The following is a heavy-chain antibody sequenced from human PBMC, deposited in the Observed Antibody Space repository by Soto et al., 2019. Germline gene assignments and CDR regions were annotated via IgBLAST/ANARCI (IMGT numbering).Heavy chain of an antibody. J-gene: IGHJ4*02. CDR3: ARGQYSSGGPLTLGYFDY. Sequence: QVQLVESGGGVVQPGRSLRLSCAASGFTFSIYAMHWVRQAPGKGLEWVAVISYDGSNKYYVDSVKGRFTISRDNSTNTLYLQMNSRRPEDTAVYYCARGQYSSGGPLTLGYFDYWGQGTLVTVSS. V-gene: IGHV3-30*04. CDR2: ISYDGSNK. D-gene: IGHD6-19*01. CDR1: GFTFSIYA.